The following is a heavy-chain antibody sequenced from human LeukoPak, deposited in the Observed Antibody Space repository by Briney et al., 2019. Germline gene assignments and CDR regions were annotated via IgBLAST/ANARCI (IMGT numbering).Heavy chain of an antibody. J-gene: IGHJ5*02. V-gene: IGHV1-18*01. CDR1: GYTFTSYG. D-gene: IGHD2-15*01. CDR2: ISAYSGNT. Sequence: ASVKVSCKASGYTFTSYGISWVRQAPGQGLEWMGWISAYSGNTNYAQKLQGRVTMTTDTSTSTAYMELRSLRPDDTAVYYCAREDCSGGSCYLNWFDPWGQGTLVTVSS. CDR3: AREDCSGGSCYLNWFDP.